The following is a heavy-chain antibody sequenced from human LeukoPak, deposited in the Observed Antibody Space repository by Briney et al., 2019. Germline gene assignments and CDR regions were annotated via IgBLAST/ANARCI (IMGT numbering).Heavy chain of an antibody. Sequence: ASVKVSCKASGYTFTGYYMHWVRQAPGQGLEWMGWINPNSGGTNYAQKFQGRVTMTRDTSISTAYMELSRLRSDDTAVYCCASEVVSYYDILTGYYPDYYYYGMDVWGQGTTVTVSS. CDR3: ASEVVSYYDILTGYYPDYYYYGMDV. CDR2: INPNSGGT. D-gene: IGHD3-9*01. J-gene: IGHJ6*02. V-gene: IGHV1-2*02. CDR1: GYTFTGYY.